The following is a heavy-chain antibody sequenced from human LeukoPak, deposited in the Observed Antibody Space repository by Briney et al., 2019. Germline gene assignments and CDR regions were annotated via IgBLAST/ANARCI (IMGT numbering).Heavy chain of an antibody. Sequence: GGSLRLSCAASGFTVSSSYMYWVRQAPGKGLEWVSAISGSGGTTYNADSVKGRFTISRDNSKNTLYLQMNSLRAEDTAVYYCAKDLSVVVVPVASFDYWGHGTLVTVSS. CDR3: AKDLSVVVVPVASFDY. D-gene: IGHD2-2*01. CDR1: GFTVSSSY. J-gene: IGHJ4*01. CDR2: ISGSGGTT. V-gene: IGHV3-23*01.